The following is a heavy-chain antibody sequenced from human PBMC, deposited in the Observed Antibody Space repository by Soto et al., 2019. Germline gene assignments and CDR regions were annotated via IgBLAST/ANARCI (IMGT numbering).Heavy chain of an antibody. D-gene: IGHD4-17*01. CDR2: ISGSGSYT. CDR3: ARVGRMTTVVSHFDY. CDR1: GFTYNNYA. Sequence: EVQLLESGGGLVQRGDSLRLSCAASGFTYNNYAMTWVRQAPGKGLEWVSVISGSGSYTYYADSVKGRFTLSRDSFKNTLYLQMNSLRADDTAVYYCARVGRMTTVVSHFDYWGRGTLVTVSS. V-gene: IGHV3-23*01. J-gene: IGHJ4*02.